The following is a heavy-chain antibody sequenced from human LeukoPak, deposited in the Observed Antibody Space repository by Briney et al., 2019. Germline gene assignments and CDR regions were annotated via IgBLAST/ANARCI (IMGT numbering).Heavy chain of an antibody. CDR1: GGYY. D-gene: IGHD5-12*01. Sequence: SETLSLTCTVSGGYYWSLIRQPPGRGLEWMGYIYYSGSTNYNPSHKSRVTLSLDTSKNQFSLKLSSVTAADTAIYYCARARTGYADFDYWGQGTLVTVSS. CDR3: ARARTGYADFDY. J-gene: IGHJ4*02. CDR2: IYYSGST. V-gene: IGHV4-59*01.